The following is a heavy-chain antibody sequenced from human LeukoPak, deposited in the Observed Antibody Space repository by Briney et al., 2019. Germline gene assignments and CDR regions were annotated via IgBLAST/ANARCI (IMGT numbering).Heavy chain of an antibody. CDR3: ARAHRTLVVPAAKKGGFDP. Sequence: SETLSLTCAVYGGSFSGYYWSWLRQPPGKGLEWIGEINHSGSTNYNPSLKSRVTISVDTSKNQFPLKLSSVTAADTAVYYCARAHRTLVVPAAKKGGFDPWGQGTLVTVSS. V-gene: IGHV4-34*01. CDR1: GGSFSGYY. CDR2: INHSGST. D-gene: IGHD2-2*01. J-gene: IGHJ5*02.